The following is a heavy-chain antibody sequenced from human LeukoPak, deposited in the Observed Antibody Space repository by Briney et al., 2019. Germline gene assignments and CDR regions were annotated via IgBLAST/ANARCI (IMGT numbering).Heavy chain of an antibody. V-gene: IGHV3-23*01. CDR3: AKSITGTTRRFGPCDT. CDR2: ISGSGGST. J-gene: IGHJ3*02. CDR1: GFTFSSYA. D-gene: IGHD1-20*01. Sequence: GGSLRLSCAASGFTFSSYAMSWVRQAPGKGLEWVSAISGSGGSTYYADSVKGRFTISRDNSKNTLYLQMNSLRAEDTAVYYCAKSITGTTRRFGPCDTWGQGTMVTVSS.